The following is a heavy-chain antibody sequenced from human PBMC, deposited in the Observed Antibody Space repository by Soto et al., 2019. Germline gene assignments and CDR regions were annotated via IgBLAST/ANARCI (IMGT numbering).Heavy chain of an antibody. CDR3: ARQPDSIYSSSWDRETHFDY. CDR2: IYYSGST. CDR1: GRSINSSSDY. Sequence: SETLSLTCALSGRSINSSSDYWGWIRQAPGKGLEWIGSIYYSGSTYYNPSLKSRVTISVDTSKNQFSLKLSSVTAADTAVYYCARQPDSIYSSSWDRETHFDYWGQGTLVTVS. J-gene: IGHJ4*02. V-gene: IGHV4-39*01. D-gene: IGHD6-13*01.